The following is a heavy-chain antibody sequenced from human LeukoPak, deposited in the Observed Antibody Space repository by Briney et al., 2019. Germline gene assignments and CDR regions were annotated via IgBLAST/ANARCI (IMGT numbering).Heavy chain of an antibody. V-gene: IGHV4-34*01. CDR2: INHSGST. D-gene: IGHD3-22*01. CDR1: GGSFSGYY. J-gene: IGHJ4*02. CDR3: ARGLGYYYDSSGYQSLYFDY. Sequence: SETLSLTCAVYGGSFSGYYWSWIRQPPGKGLEWIGEINHSGSTNYNPSLKSRVTISVDTSKNQFSLELSSVTAADTAVYYCARGLGYYYDSSGYQSLYFDYWGQGTLVTVSS.